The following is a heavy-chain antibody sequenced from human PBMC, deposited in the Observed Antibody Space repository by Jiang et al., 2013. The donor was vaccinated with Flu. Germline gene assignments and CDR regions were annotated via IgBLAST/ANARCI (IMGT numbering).Heavy chain of an antibody. V-gene: IGHV3-30*04. CDR2: XPHDGNDR. CDR3: ARGGNSIWNPFDS. CDR1: DSPSVLMP. J-gene: IGHJ4*02. Sequence: VESGGGVVQPREVPRDSPVQPLDSPSVLMPFTGSARLEAWGWSGWRVXPHDGNDRHYADSVKGRITISRDNSKNTLFLQVESLSTEDTAVYYCARGGNSIWNPFDSWGQGALVTVSS. D-gene: IGHD3-3*02.